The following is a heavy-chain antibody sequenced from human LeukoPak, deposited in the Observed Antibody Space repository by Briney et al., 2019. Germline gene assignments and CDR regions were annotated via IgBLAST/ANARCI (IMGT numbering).Heavy chain of an antibody. CDR2: ISYDGSNK. V-gene: IGHV3-30-3*01. CDR1: GFTFSSYA. CDR3: ARARSAFDT. Sequence: GGSLRLSCAASGFTFSSYAMHWVRQAPGKGLEWVAVISYDGSNKYYADSVKGRFTISRDNSKNTLYLQMNSLRAEDTAVYYCARARSAFDTWGQGTMVTVSS. D-gene: IGHD1-26*01. J-gene: IGHJ3*02.